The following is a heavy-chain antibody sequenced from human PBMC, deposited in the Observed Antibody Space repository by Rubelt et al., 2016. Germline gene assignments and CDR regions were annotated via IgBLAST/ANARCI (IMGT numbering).Heavy chain of an antibody. J-gene: IGHJ4*02. D-gene: IGHD3-22*01. Sequence: QVQLQQWGAGLLKPSETLSLTCAVYGGSFRGSYWSWIRQPPGKGLEWIGYISYSGSTNYNPPLKGRVTISVDTSKNQCSRMLSSVTAADTAVYYCARAKYYDSSGIDYWGQGTLVTVSS. CDR2: ISYSGST. V-gene: IGHV4-34*11. CDR3: ARAKYYDSSGIDY. CDR1: GGSFRGSY.